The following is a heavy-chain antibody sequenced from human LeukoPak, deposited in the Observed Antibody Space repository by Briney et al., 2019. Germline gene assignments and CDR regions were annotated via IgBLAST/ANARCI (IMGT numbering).Heavy chain of an antibody. CDR3: AKVAYDFVWGTYRPPFDY. J-gene: IGHJ4*02. CDR1: GFTYSTYA. Sequence: GGSLRLSCAASGFTYSTYAMTWVRQAPGKGLEWVSSISGTGSSTYYADSVKGRFTNSRDNSKSTLYLQMSSLRAEDTAVYYCAKVAYDFVWGTYRPPFDYWGQGTLVTVSS. CDR2: ISGTGSST. V-gene: IGHV3-23*01. D-gene: IGHD3-16*02.